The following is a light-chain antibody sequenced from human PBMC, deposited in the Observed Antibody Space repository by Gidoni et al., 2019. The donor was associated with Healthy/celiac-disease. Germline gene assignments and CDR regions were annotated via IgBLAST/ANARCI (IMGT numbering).Light chain of an antibody. CDR1: ALPKQY. J-gene: IGLJ2*01. CDR3: QSADSSGTYVV. V-gene: IGLV3-25*03. Sequence: SYALPQHPSVSVSTGQTARITCSGDALPKQYAYWYQQKPGQAPVLVIYKDSARPAGIPERFSGSSSGTTVTLTISGSQAEDEADYYCQSADSSGTYVVFGGGTKLTVL. CDR2: KDS.